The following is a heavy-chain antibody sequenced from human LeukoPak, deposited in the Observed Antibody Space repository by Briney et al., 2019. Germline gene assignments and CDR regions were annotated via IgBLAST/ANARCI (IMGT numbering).Heavy chain of an antibody. J-gene: IGHJ6*02. D-gene: IGHD3-9*01. CDR2: IYYSGST. CDR3: ARLPIHYDILTGYPMYYYGMDV. V-gene: IGHV4-59*01. CDR1: GGSISSYY. Sequence: SETLSLTCTVSGGSISSYYWSWIRQPPGKGLEWIGYIYYSGSTNYNPSLKSRVTISVDTSKNQFSLKLSSVTAADTAVYYCARLPIHYDILTGYPMYYYGMDVWGQGTTVTVSS.